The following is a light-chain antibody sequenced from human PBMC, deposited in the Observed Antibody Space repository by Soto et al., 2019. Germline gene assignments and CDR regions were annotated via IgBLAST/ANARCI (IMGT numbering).Light chain of an antibody. J-gene: IGKJ4*01. Sequence: DIQMTQSPSTLSASVGDRVSTTCRASQSISSWLAWYQQKPGKAPKLLIYQASTLETGVPSRFSGSGSGTEFTLTITSLQPDDFATYFCQQYNSYPVTFGGGTRVEIK. V-gene: IGKV1-5*03. CDR1: QSISSW. CDR3: QQYNSYPVT. CDR2: QAS.